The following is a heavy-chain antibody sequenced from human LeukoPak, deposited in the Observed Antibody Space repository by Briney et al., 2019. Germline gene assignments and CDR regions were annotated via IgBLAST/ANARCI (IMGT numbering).Heavy chain of an antibody. J-gene: IGHJ6*03. CDR3: ARGGSKSWWAPAHYYYYMDV. D-gene: IGHD2-8*02. Sequence: SETLSLTCAVYGGSFSGYYWSWIRQPPGKGLEWIGEINHSGSTNYNPSLKSRVTISVDKSKNQFSLKLSSVTAADTAVYYCARGGSKSWWAPAHYYYYMDVWGKGTTVTVSS. V-gene: IGHV4-34*01. CDR1: GGSFSGYY. CDR2: INHSGST.